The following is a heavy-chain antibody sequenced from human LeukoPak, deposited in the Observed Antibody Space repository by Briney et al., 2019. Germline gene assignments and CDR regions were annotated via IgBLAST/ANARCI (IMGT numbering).Heavy chain of an antibody. Sequence: SETLSLTCGVSGVSISSTNWYSWVRQPPGQGLEWIGEISLSGLTNYNPSLKSRVTMSLDKSKNLLSLTLTSVTAADTAVYYCSRESGAFSPFGYWGQGTLVTVTS. D-gene: IGHD1-26*01. CDR3: SRESGAFSPFGY. V-gene: IGHV4-4*02. J-gene: IGHJ4*02. CDR1: GVSISSTNW. CDR2: ISLSGLT.